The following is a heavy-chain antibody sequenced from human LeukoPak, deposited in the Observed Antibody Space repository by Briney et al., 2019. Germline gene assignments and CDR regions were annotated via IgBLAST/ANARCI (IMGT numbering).Heavy chain of an antibody. D-gene: IGHD5-12*01. V-gene: IGHV4-34*01. CDR2: INHSGST. CDR1: SVSLTNYY. Sequence: KTSETLSLTCTVSSVSLTNYYWSWIRQPPGKGLEWIGEINHSGSTNYNPSLKSRVTISVDRSKNQFSLKLSSVTAADTAVYYCARGGGGYDQYWVAFDYWGQGTLVTVSS. CDR3: ARGGGGYDQYWVAFDY. J-gene: IGHJ4*02.